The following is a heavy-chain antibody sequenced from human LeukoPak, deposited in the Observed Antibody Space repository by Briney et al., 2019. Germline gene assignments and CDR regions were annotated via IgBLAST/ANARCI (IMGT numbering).Heavy chain of an antibody. D-gene: IGHD6-6*01. V-gene: IGHV4-59*08. Sequence: SETLSLTCAAYGGSFSGYYWSWIRQPPGKGLEWIGYVYYTGSTNYNPSLKSRVTISVDTSKNQFSLNLTSVSAADTAMYYCARTYRSSSVDSWGQGTLVAVSS. CDR3: ARTYRSSSVDS. J-gene: IGHJ4*02. CDR2: VYYTGST. CDR1: GGSFSGYY.